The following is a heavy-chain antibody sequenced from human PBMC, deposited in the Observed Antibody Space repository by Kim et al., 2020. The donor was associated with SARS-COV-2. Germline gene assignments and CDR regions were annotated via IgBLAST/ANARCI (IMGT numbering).Heavy chain of an antibody. CDR3: ARRRGYSGYEIYWFDP. D-gene: IGHD5-12*01. Sequence: SLQSRVTISVATSKYQFSLKLSSVTAADTAVYYCARRRGYSGYEIYWFDPWGQGTLVTVSS. V-gene: IGHV4-31*02. J-gene: IGHJ5*02.